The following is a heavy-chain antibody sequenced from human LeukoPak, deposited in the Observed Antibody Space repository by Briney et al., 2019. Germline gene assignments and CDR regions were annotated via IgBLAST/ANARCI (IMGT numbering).Heavy chain of an antibody. J-gene: IGHJ4*02. V-gene: IGHV3-43*01. D-gene: IGHD6-13*01. CDR2: ISWDGGST. CDR1: GFTFDDYT. Sequence: PGGSLRLSCAASGFTFDDYTIHWVRQAPGKGLEWVSLISWDGGSTYYADSVKGRFTISRDNSKNSLYLQMNSLRTEDTALYYCAKGEDYSSSWYPADYWGQGTLVTVSS. CDR3: AKGEDYSSSWYPADY.